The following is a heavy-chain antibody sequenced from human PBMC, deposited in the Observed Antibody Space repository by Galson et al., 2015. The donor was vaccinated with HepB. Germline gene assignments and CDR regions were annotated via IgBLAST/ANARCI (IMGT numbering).Heavy chain of an antibody. J-gene: IGHJ4*02. CDR3: ARDKLDTAMVLLDY. V-gene: IGHV6-1*01. Sequence: CAISGDSVSSNSAAWIWIRQSPSRGLEWLGRTYYRSKWYNDYAVSVKSRITINPDTSKNQFSLQLNSVTPEDTAVYYCARDKLDTAMVLLDYWGQGTLVTVSS. CDR2: TYYRSKWYN. CDR1: GDSVSSNSAA. D-gene: IGHD5-18*01.